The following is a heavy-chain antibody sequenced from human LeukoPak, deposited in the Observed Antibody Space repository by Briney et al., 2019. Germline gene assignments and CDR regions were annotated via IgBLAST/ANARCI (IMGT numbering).Heavy chain of an antibody. D-gene: IGHD5-12*01. CDR1: GYMFTGHY. CDR3: AREEWLRYHLDY. Sequence: ASVKVSCKASGYMFTGHYMHWVRQAPGQGLEWMGWIDPASGDTNYAQRFQGRVTMTRDTSISTVYMELNSLRSDDTAVYYCAREEWLRYHLDYWGQGTLVTVSS. CDR2: IDPASGDT. J-gene: IGHJ4*02. V-gene: IGHV1-2*02.